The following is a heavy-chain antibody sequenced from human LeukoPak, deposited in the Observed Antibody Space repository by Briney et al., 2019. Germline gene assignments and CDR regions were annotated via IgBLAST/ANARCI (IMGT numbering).Heavy chain of an antibody. Sequence: ASVKVSCKASGYTFTSYGISWVRRAPGQGLEWMGWISAYNGNTNYAQKLQGRVTMTTDTSTSTAYMELRSLRSDDTAVYYCARSGGRYDFWSGYYEGMDYWGQGTLVTVSS. CDR2: ISAYNGNT. CDR3: ARSGGRYDFWSGYYEGMDY. D-gene: IGHD3-3*01. J-gene: IGHJ4*02. V-gene: IGHV1-18*01. CDR1: GYTFTSYG.